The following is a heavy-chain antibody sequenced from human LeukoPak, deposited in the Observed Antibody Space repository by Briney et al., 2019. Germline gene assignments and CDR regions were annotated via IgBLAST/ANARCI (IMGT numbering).Heavy chain of an antibody. CDR1: GFTFSSYW. Sequence: GGSLRLFCAASGFTFSSYWMSWVRQAPGKGREWVANIKQDGSEKYYVDSVKGRFTISRDNAKNSLYLQMNSLRAEDRAVYYCARDSGGDSSSSTDYWGQGTLVTASS. D-gene: IGHD6-6*01. CDR2: IKQDGSEK. CDR3: ARDSGGDSSSSTDY. V-gene: IGHV3-7*01. J-gene: IGHJ4*02.